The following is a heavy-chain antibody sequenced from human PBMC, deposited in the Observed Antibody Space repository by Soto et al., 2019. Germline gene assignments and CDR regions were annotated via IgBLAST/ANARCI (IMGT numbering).Heavy chain of an antibody. CDR2: INAGNGNT. J-gene: IGHJ5*02. Sequence: QVQFVQSGAEVKKPGASVKVSCKASGYTFTSYAIHWVRQAPGQRLEWMGWINAGNGNTKYSQKFQGRVTITRDTSASTGYMELSSLRSEDTAVYYCARMETGRVVPRPNWLDPWSQGTLVTVSS. CDR1: GYTFTSYA. CDR3: ARMETGRVVPRPNWLDP. V-gene: IGHV1-3*01. D-gene: IGHD2-21*01.